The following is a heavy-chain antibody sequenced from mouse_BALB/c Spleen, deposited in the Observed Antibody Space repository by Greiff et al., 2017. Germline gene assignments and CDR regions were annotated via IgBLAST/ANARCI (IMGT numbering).Heavy chain of an antibody. J-gene: IGHJ3*01. CDR2: IYPGNGGT. D-gene: IGHD3-2*02. Sequence: VQLQQSGAELVRSGASVKMSCKASGYTFTSYNMHWVKQTPGQGLEWIGYIYPGNGGTNYNQKFKGKATLTADTSSSTAYMQISSLTSEDSAVYFCARGTRLSPFAYWGQGTLVTVSA. CDR1: GYTFTSYN. V-gene: IGHV1-12*01. CDR3: ARGTRLSPFAY.